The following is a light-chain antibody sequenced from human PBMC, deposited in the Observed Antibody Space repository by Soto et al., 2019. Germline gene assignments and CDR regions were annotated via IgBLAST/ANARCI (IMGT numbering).Light chain of an antibody. V-gene: IGKV1-5*01. Sequence: DIQMTQSPSTLSASVGDRVTITCRASQSISVWLAWYQQRPGKAPKLLIYDASTLQSGVPSKFSRSGSGTELALTLSTLQPDDFATYYCQHHNSDSAGDTFGQGTKV. CDR3: QHHNSDSAGDT. CDR2: DAS. CDR1: QSISVW. J-gene: IGKJ2*01.